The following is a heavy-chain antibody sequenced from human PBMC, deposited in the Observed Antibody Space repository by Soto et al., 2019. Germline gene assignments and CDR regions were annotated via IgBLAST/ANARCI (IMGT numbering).Heavy chain of an antibody. J-gene: IGHJ4*02. Sequence: GGSLRLSCAASGFTFSSYAMSWVRQAPGKGLEWVSVISGSGGSTYHADSVKGRFTISRDNSKNTLYLQMNSLRAEDTAVYYCAKRGSGSYYIDWGQGTLVTVSS. CDR3: AKRGSGSYYID. CDR2: ISGSGGST. CDR1: GFTFSSYA. V-gene: IGHV3-23*01. D-gene: IGHD1-26*01.